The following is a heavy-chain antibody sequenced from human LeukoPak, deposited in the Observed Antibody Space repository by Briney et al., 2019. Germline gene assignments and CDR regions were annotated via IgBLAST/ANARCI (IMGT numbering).Heavy chain of an antibody. D-gene: IGHD3-3*01. CDR3: ARDARIFGADAFDI. V-gene: IGHV4-30-4*08. CDR1: GGSISSGDYY. Sequence: SQTLSLTCTVSGGSISSGDYYWSWIRQPPGKGLEWIVYIYYSGSNYYNPSLKSRVTISVDTSKNQFSLKLSSVTAADTAVYYCARDARIFGADAFDIWGQGTMVTVSS. J-gene: IGHJ3*02. CDR2: IYYSGSN.